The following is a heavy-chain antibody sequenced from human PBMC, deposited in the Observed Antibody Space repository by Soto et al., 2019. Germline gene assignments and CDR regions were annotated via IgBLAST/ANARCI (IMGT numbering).Heavy chain of an antibody. CDR3: AKASGKGERITIFGSYYYYMDV. CDR1: GVTFSSYG. V-gene: IGHV3-23*01. Sequence: GGCLGLCCAASGVTFSSYGMNWVRQAPGKGLEWVSSISGSSSYTYYADSVKGRFTISGDNAKNTLYLQMNSLRAEDTAVYYCAKASGKGERITIFGSYYYYMDVWGKGTTVTVSS. CDR2: ISGSSSYT. J-gene: IGHJ6*03. D-gene: IGHD3-3*01.